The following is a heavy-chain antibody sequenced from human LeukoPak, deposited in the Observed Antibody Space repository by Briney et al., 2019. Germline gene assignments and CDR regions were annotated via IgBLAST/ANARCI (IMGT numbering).Heavy chain of an antibody. Sequence: ASVTVSCTASGGTFSSYAISWVRQAPGQGLEWMGGIIPIFGTANYAQKFQGRVTITADESTSTAYMELSSLRSEDTAVYYCARGVVFWSGYVGGQYYYYGMDVWGQGTTVTVSS. CDR1: GGTFSSYA. CDR2: IIPIFGTA. D-gene: IGHD3-3*01. V-gene: IGHV1-69*13. J-gene: IGHJ6*02. CDR3: ARGVVFWSGYVGGQYYYYGMDV.